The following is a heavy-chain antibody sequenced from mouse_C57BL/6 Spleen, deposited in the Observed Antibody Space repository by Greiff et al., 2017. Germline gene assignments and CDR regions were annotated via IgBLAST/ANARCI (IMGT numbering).Heavy chain of an antibody. Sequence: EVKLQESGPGLVKPSQSLSLTCSVTGYSITSGYYWNWIRQFPGNKLEWMGYISYDGSNNYNPSLKNRISITRDTSKNQFFLKLNSVTTEDTATYYCARGSLWYAMDYWGQGTSVTVSS. D-gene: IGHD1-1*02. V-gene: IGHV3-6*01. CDR1: GYSITSGYY. CDR2: ISYDGSN. CDR3: ARGSLWYAMDY. J-gene: IGHJ4*01.